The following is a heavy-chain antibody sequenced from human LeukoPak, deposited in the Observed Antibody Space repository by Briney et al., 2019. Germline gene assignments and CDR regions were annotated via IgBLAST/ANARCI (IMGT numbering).Heavy chain of an antibody. CDR3: ARGPTLDY. J-gene: IGHJ4*02. Sequence: SETLSLTCTVSGGSISSGDSYWNWIRQPPGKGLEWIGYIYHSGSTYCNPSLKSRVSISVDTSKNQFSLKLSSVTAADTAVYYCARGPTLDYWGQGTLVTVSS. V-gene: IGHV4-30-4*01. CDR1: GGSISSGDSY. CDR2: IYHSGST.